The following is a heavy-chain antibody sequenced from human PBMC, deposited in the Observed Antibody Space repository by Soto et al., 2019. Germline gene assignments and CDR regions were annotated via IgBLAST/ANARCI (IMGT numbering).Heavy chain of an antibody. V-gene: IGHV4-59*01. D-gene: IGHD6-13*01. CDR3: ASGSYWFDS. Sequence: SETLSLTCTVSGGSISSYYWSWIRQPPGKGLEWIGYIYNSGSTNYNPSLKSRVTISVDTSKNQFSLKLSSVTAADTAVYYCASGSYWFDSWGQGTLVTVSS. J-gene: IGHJ5*01. CDR1: GGSISSYY. CDR2: IYNSGST.